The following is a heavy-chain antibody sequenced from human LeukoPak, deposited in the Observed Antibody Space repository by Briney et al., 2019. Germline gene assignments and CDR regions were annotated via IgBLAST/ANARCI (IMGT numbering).Heavy chain of an antibody. CDR2: ISSSSSTI. CDR3: ARDRGGTDDFWSGYYTGYFDY. V-gene: IGHV3-48*01. J-gene: IGHJ4*02. CDR1: GFTFTNFA. Sequence: PGGSQRLSCVASGFTFTNFALHWVRQAPGKGLEWVSYISSSSSTIYYADSVKGRFTISRDNAKNSLYLQMNSLRAEDTAVFYCARDRGGTDDFWSGYYTGYFDYWGQGTLVTVSS. D-gene: IGHD3-3*01.